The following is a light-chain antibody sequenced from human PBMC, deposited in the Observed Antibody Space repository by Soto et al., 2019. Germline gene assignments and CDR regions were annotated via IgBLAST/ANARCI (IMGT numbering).Light chain of an antibody. Sequence: QSALTQPASVSGSPGQSITISCTGTSSDVGGYDYVSWYQLHPGKAPKLMVFEVNNRPSGDSYRFSGSKSGNTASLTISGLQAHDEADYFCSSYSISTAYIFGTGTKLTVL. V-gene: IGLV2-14*01. CDR2: EVN. CDR1: SSDVGGYDY. CDR3: SSYSISTAYI. J-gene: IGLJ1*01.